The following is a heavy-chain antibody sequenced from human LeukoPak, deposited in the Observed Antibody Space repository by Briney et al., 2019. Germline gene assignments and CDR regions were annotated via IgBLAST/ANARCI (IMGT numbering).Heavy chain of an antibody. J-gene: IGHJ4*02. Sequence: GGSLRLSCAASGFTFSSYSMNWVRQAPGKGLEWVAVISYDGSNKYYADSVKGRFTISRDNSKNTLYLQMNSLRAEDTAVYYCAKDLSGIAVAYDYWGQGTLVTVSS. D-gene: IGHD6-19*01. CDR3: AKDLSGIAVAYDY. CDR2: ISYDGSNK. CDR1: GFTFSSYS. V-gene: IGHV3-30*18.